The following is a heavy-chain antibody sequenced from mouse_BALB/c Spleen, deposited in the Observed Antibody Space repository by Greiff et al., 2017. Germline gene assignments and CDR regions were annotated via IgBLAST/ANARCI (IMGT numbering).Heavy chain of an antibody. CDR3: TRHDGYAAY. Sequence: LQESGAELVKPGASVKLSCKASGYTFTSYYMYWVKQRPGQGLEWIGEINPSNGGTNFNEKFKSKATLTVDKSSSTAYMQLSSLTSEDSAVYYCTRHDGYAAYWGQGTLVTVSA. CDR2: INPSNGGT. J-gene: IGHJ3*01. D-gene: IGHD2-3*01. CDR1: GYTFTSYY. V-gene: IGHV1S81*02.